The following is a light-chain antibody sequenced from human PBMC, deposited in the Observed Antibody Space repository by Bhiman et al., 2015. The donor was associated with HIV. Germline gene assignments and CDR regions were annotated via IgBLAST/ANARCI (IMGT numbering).Light chain of an antibody. Sequence: QSALTQPASVSGSPGESITISCTGTRSDIGNYGYVSWYQQHPGRAPKLMVYDVTKRPSGVSNRFSGSKSGSTASLTISGLQAEDEADYYCSSYSITSPLWVFGSGTRVTVL. CDR1: RSDIGNYGY. CDR3: SSYSITSPLWV. CDR2: DVT. V-gene: IGLV2-14*03. J-gene: IGLJ1*01.